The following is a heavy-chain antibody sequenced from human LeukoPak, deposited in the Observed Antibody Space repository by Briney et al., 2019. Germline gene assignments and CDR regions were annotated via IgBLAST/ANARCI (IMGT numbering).Heavy chain of an antibody. V-gene: IGHV3-48*02. Sequence: PGGSLRLSCAVSGFTFSSYSMNWVRQAPGKGLEWVSYISSSSSTIYYADSVRGRFTISRDNAKNSLYLQMNSLRDEDTAVYYCASFYGSGSSDAFDIWGQGTMVTVSS. D-gene: IGHD3-10*01. CDR3: ASFYGSGSSDAFDI. CDR2: ISSSSSTI. J-gene: IGHJ3*02. CDR1: GFTFSSYS.